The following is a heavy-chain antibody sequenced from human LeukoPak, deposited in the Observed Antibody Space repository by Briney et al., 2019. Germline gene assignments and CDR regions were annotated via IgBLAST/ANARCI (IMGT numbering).Heavy chain of an antibody. CDR1: GFTFDDYA. Sequence: PGRSLRLSCAASGFTFDDYAMHWVRQAPGKGLEWVSGISWNSGSIGYADSVKGRFTISRDNAKNSLYLQMNSLRAEDMALYYCAKDGAAALSPEFDYWGQGTLVTVSS. J-gene: IGHJ4*02. D-gene: IGHD6-13*01. CDR3: AKDGAAALSPEFDY. V-gene: IGHV3-9*03. CDR2: ISWNSGSI.